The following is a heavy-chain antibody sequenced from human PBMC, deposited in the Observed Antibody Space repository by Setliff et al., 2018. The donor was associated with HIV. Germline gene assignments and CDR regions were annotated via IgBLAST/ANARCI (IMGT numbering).Heavy chain of an antibody. CDR3: AFSKQMATMAFDY. D-gene: IGHD5-12*01. CDR1: GGSISRYY. Sequence: PSETLSLTCTVSGGSISRYYWSWIRQPAGKGLEWIGRIYPSGNINYNPSLKSRLTMSIDTSKNQFSLKLSSVTAADTAVYYCAFSKQMATMAFDYWGQGAQLTVSS. CDR2: IYPSGNI. J-gene: IGHJ4*02. V-gene: IGHV4-4*07.